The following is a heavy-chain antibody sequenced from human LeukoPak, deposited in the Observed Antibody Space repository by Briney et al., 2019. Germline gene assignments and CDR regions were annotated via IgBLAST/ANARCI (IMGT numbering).Heavy chain of an antibody. CDR3: LCNSTSSSYYYYGMDV. D-gene: IGHD2-2*01. CDR2: INPNSGGT. V-gene: IGHV1-2*02. J-gene: IGHJ6*02. CDR1: GYSFTSYW. Sequence: GESLKISCKGSGYSFTSYWIGWVRQAPRQGLEWMGWINPNSGGTNYAQKFQGRVTMTRDTSISTAYMELSRLRFDDTAVYYCLCNSTSSSYYYYGMDVWGQGTTVTVSS.